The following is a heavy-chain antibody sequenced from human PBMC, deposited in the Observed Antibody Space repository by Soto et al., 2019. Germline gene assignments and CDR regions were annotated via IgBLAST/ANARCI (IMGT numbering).Heavy chain of an antibody. J-gene: IGHJ4*02. CDR1: GGSISSATYS. Sequence: SETLSLTCAVSGGSISSATYSWIWIRQPPGKGLEWIGYIYHSGSTFYNPSLKSRVTISVDRSRNQFSLKLTSVTAADTAVYYCATSRLGVVAAIPDYWGQGTPVTVSS. D-gene: IGHD2-15*01. CDR2: IYHSGST. CDR3: ATSRLGVVAAIPDY. V-gene: IGHV4-30-2*01.